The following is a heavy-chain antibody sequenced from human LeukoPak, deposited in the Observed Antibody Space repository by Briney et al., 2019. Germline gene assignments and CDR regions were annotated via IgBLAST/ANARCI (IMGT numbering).Heavy chain of an antibody. D-gene: IGHD6-13*01. CDR2: INSGSDSI. Sequence: GGSLRHSCAASGFSFSSYSMNWVRQAPGKGLEWVSYINSGSDSIYYAASVKGRFTISRDNAKNSLYLQMDSLRDGDTAVYYCARDDSTSWYQEYWGQGTLVTVSS. CDR1: GFSFSSYS. J-gene: IGHJ4*02. CDR3: ARDDSTSWYQEY. V-gene: IGHV3-48*02.